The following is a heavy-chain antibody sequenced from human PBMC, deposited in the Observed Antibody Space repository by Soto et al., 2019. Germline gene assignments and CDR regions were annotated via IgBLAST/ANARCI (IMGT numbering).Heavy chain of an antibody. CDR1: GFTFSSYA. D-gene: IGHD3-3*01. V-gene: IGHV3-30-3*01. J-gene: IGHJ4*02. Sequence: VGSLRLSCAASGFTFSSYAMHWVRQAPGKGLEWVAAISYDGSNKYYADSVKGRFTISRDNSKNTLYLQMNSLRAEDTAVYYCARDPSYYDFWSGPLAGFDYWGQGTLVTVSS. CDR2: ISYDGSNK. CDR3: ARDPSYYDFWSGPLAGFDY.